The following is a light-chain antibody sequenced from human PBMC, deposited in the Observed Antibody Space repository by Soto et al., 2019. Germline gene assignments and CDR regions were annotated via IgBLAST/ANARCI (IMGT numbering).Light chain of an antibody. CDR1: SGSIASYY. CDR3: QSYDTSGVV. CDR2: KNN. Sequence: NFMLTQPHSVSESPGKTVTISCTGSSSGSIASYYVQWYQQRPGSAPTTVIHKNNQRPSAVPDRFSGSIDSFSNSASLTISGLKTEDEAVYYCQSYDTSGVVFGGGTKLTVL. J-gene: IGLJ2*01. V-gene: IGLV6-57*02.